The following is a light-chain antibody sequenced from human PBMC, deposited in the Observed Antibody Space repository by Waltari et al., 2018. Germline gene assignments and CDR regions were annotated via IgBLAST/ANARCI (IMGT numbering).Light chain of an antibody. Sequence: YELTQPPSVSASPGQTAIITCSGDKLGNKYTFWYQQRPGQSPLLLIYQDNRRPSGIPERFSGSNSGDTATLTITETQAVDEADYFCQTWDTTIDVAFGGWTRLTVL. V-gene: IGLV3-1*01. CDR1: KLGNKY. J-gene: IGLJ2*01. CDR3: QTWDTTIDVA. CDR2: QDN.